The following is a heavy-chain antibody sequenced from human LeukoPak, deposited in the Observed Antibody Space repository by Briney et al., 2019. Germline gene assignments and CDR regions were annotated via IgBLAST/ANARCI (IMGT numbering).Heavy chain of an antibody. V-gene: IGHV4-31*03. Sequence: SQTLSLTCTVSGGSISSGGYYWSWIRQHPGKGLEWIGYIYYSGSTYYNPSLKSRVTISVDTPKNQFSLKLSSVTAADTAVYYCARDVAIFGVVISYNWFDPWGQGTLVTVSS. D-gene: IGHD3-3*01. CDR1: GGSISSGGYY. J-gene: IGHJ5*02. CDR2: IYYSGST. CDR3: ARDVAIFGVVISYNWFDP.